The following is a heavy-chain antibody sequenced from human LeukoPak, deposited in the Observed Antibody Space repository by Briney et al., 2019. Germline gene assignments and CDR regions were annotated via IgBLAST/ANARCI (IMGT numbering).Heavy chain of an antibody. J-gene: IGHJ6*02. Sequence: ASVKASCKASGGTFSSYAISWLRQAPGQGLEWMGGIIPIFGTANYAQKFQGRVTITADESTSTAYMELSSLRSEDTAVYYCARMAYSYGYYYYYGMDVWGQGTTVTVSS. D-gene: IGHD5-18*01. CDR3: ARMAYSYGYYYYYGMDV. V-gene: IGHV1-69*13. CDR2: IIPIFGTA. CDR1: GGTFSSYA.